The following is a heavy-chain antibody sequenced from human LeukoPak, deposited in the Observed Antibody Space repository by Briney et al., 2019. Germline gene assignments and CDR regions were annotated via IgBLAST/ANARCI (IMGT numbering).Heavy chain of an antibody. CDR2: ISSSSSTI. J-gene: IGHJ3*02. D-gene: IGHD2-21*01. Sequence: GGSLRLSCAASGFTFSSYSMNWVRQAPGKGLEWVSYISSSSSTIYYADSVKGRFTISRDNAKNSLYLQMNSLRAEDTAVYYCARDRLGGLVIAPEAFDIWGQGTMVTVSS. CDR1: GFTFSSYS. CDR3: ARDRLGGLVIAPEAFDI. V-gene: IGHV3-48*01.